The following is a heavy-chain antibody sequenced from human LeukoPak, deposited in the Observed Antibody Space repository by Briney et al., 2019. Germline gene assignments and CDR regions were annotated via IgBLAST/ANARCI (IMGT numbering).Heavy chain of an antibody. J-gene: IGHJ4*02. V-gene: IGHV1-69*05. D-gene: IGHD3-10*02. CDR3: AVNYYVQPLRYDY. Sequence: SVKVSCKASGGTFSSYAISWVRQAPGQGLEWMGRIIPIFGTANYAQKFQGRVTITTDESTGTAYMELSSLRSEDTAVYYCAVNYYVQPLRYDYWGQGTLVTVSS. CDR2: IIPIFGTA. CDR1: GGTFSSYA.